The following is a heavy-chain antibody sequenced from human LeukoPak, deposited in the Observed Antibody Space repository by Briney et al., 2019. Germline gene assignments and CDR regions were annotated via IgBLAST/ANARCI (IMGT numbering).Heavy chain of an antibody. J-gene: IGHJ4*02. V-gene: IGHV3-74*01. D-gene: IGHD2-8*01. CDR3: ARGLRNGDY. Sequence: GGSLRLSCAASGFTVSSNYMSWVRQAPGKGLVWVSRINSDGSSTSYADSVKGRFTISRDNAKNTLYLQMNSLRAEDTAVYYCARGLRNGDYWGQGTLVTVSS. CDR2: INSDGSST. CDR1: GFTVSSNY.